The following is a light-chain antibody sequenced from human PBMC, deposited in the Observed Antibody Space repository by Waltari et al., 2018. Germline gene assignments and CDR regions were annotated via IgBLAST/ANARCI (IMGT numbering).Light chain of an antibody. CDR3: QKYNSYST. V-gene: IGKV1-5*03. CDR2: QAS. Sequence: DIQMTQSPSTLSASVGDRVTITCRASQSVSSWLAWYQQKPGKAPKLLIYQASILESGVPSRFSGSGSGTDFTLTINGLQPDDFATYFYQKYNSYSTFGRGTRVDMK. CDR1: QSVSSW. J-gene: IGKJ1*01.